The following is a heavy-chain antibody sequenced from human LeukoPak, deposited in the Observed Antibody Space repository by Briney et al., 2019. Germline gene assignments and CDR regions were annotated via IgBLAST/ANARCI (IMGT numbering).Heavy chain of an antibody. Sequence: SVKLSCKASGGTFSSYAISWVRHAPGQGLEWRGRIIAILVIANYAQKSQGRDTITADKSTSTAYVELSILRSEDTAVYYCAREHDDVWTSCDYWGQGTLVTVSS. CDR3: AREHDDVWTSCDY. J-gene: IGHJ4*02. D-gene: IGHD3/OR15-3a*01. V-gene: IGHV1-69*04. CDR1: GGTFSSYA. CDR2: IIAILVIA.